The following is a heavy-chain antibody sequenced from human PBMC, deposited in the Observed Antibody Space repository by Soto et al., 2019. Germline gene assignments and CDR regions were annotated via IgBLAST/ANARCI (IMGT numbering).Heavy chain of an antibody. Sequence: QVQLQESGPGLVKPSGTLSLTCGVSGGSINTDYWWSWVRQAPGKALEWIGEVHHSGTTNYIQSLKTRITMSVDKSGNQGSLDLTSVAAADTAVYFCARGFSYRWVYWGQGILVTVSS. J-gene: IGHJ4*02. CDR1: GGSINTDYW. D-gene: IGHD3-16*02. CDR2: VHHSGTT. V-gene: IGHV4-4*02. CDR3: ARGFSYRWVY.